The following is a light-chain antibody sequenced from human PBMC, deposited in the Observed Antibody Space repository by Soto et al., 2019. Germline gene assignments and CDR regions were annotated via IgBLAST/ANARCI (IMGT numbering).Light chain of an antibody. J-gene: IGKJ1*01. Sequence: AIQMTQSPSSLSSSVGERVTITCRASQGIRNDLCGYQQKPGNAANRLIYAASSLQSAGPSRFSGSGSCRDFTLTISSLQPEDFATYYCQQDYIYPWTFGQGTKVEIK. CDR2: AAS. CDR3: QQDYIYPWT. V-gene: IGKV1-6*01. CDR1: QGIRND.